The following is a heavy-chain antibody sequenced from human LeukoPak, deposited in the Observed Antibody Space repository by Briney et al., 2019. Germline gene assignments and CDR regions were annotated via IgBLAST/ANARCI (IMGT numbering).Heavy chain of an antibody. V-gene: IGHV3-23*01. D-gene: IGHD2-2*01. CDR2: ISGSGGST. CDR1: GFTFSSYA. CDR3: AKARPGCYETGCSY. J-gene: IGHJ4*02. Sequence: GGSLRPSCAASGFTFSSYAMSWVRQAPGKGLEWVSPISGSGGSTYYADSVKGRFTISRDNSKNTLYLQMDSLRADDTAIYYCAKARPGCYETGCSYWGQGTLVTVSS.